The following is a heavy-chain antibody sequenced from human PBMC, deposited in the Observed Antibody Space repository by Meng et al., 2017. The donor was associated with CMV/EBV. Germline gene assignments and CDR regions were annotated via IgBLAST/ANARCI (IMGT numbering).Heavy chain of an antibody. D-gene: IGHD3-3*01. Sequence: KVSCKGSGYSFTSYWIGWVRQMPGKGLEWMGIIYPGDSDTRYSPSFQGQVTISADKSISTAYPQWSSLKASDTAMYYCARRAYYDFWSGLNPYDAFDIWGQGTMVTVSS. V-gene: IGHV5-51*01. J-gene: IGHJ3*02. CDR1: GYSFTSYW. CDR3: ARRAYYDFWSGLNPYDAFDI. CDR2: IYPGDSDT.